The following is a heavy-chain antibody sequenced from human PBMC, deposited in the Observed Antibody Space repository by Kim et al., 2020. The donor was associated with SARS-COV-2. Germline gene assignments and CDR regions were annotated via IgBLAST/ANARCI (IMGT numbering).Heavy chain of an antibody. J-gene: IGHJ4*02. CDR2: NT. D-gene: IGHD3-10*01. CDR3: ARERFGGSFDY. Sequence: NTINSQHFQGRVTIPRETSASTAYMDLTSLRFEDTAVYYCARERFGGSFDYWGQGTLVTVSS. V-gene: IGHV1-3*01.